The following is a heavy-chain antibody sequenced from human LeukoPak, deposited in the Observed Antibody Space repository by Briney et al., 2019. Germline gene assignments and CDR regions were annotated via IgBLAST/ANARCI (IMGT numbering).Heavy chain of an antibody. V-gene: IGHV3-30*18. CDR2: ISYDGSNK. CDR3: AKDLGAVVPAAMGLDY. CDR1: GFTFSSYG. Sequence: GRSLRLSCAASGFTFSSYGMHWVRQAPGKGLEWVAVISYDGSNKYYADSVKGRFTISRDNSKNTPYLQMNSLRAEDTAVYYCAKDLGAVVPAAMGLDYWGQGTLVTVSS. D-gene: IGHD2-2*01. J-gene: IGHJ4*02.